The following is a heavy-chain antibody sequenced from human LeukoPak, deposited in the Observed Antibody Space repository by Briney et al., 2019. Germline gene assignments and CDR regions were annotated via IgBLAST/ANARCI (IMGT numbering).Heavy chain of an antibody. CDR1: GFTFSSYW. Sequence: GGSLRLSCAASGFTFSSYWMHWVRQAPGKGLVWVSRINSDGSSTSYADSVKGRFTISRDNAKNTLYLQMNSLRAEDTAVYYCAKLPPGGSYFDYWGQGTLVTVSS. J-gene: IGHJ4*02. CDR2: INSDGSST. CDR3: AKLPPGGSYFDY. D-gene: IGHD1-26*01. V-gene: IGHV3-74*01.